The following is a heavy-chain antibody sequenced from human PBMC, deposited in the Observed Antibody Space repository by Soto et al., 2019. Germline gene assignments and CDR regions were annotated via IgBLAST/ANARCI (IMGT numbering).Heavy chain of an antibody. CDR1: GGTFSSYA. CDR3: ARGGGDYGDYVYYYGMDV. Sequence: QVQLVQSGAEVKKPGSSVKVSCKASGGTFSSYAISWVRQAPGQGLEWMGGIIPIFGTANYAQKFQGRVTITADESTSTAYMELGSLRSEDTAVYYCARGGGDYGDYVYYYGMDVWGQGTTVTVSS. D-gene: IGHD4-17*01. V-gene: IGHV1-69*12. J-gene: IGHJ6*02. CDR2: IIPIFGTA.